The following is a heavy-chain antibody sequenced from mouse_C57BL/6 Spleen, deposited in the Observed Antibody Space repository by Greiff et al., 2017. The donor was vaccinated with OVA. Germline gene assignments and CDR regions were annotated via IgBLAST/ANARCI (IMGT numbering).Heavy chain of an antibody. Sequence: EVQLQQSGTVLARPGASVKMSCKTSGYTFTSYWMHWVKQRPGQGLEWIGAIYPGNSDTSYNQKFKGKAKLTAVTSASTAYMELSSLTNEDSAVYYGTRNGYYPFYAMDYWGQGTSVTVSS. D-gene: IGHD2-3*01. J-gene: IGHJ4*01. V-gene: IGHV1-5*01. CDR1: GYTFTSYW. CDR3: TRNGYYPFYAMDY. CDR2: IYPGNSDT.